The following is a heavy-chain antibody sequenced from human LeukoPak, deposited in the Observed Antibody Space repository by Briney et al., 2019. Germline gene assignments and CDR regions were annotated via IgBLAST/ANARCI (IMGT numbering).Heavy chain of an antibody. CDR3: ARDPPYSSGWYGLLEDY. CDR1: GYTFTSYG. V-gene: IGHV1-18*01. D-gene: IGHD6-19*01. CDR2: ISAYNGNT. Sequence: GASVKVSCKASGYTFTSYGISWVRQAPGQGLEWMGWISAYNGNTNYAQKLQGRVTMTTDTSTSTAYMELRSLRSDDTAVYCCARDPPYSSGWYGLLEDYWGQGTLVTVSS. J-gene: IGHJ4*02.